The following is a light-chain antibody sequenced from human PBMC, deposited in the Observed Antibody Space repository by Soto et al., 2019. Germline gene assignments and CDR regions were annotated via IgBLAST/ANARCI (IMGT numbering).Light chain of an antibody. CDR1: ESVRNGY. Sequence: EFVLTQSPGTLSLSPGERATLSCRAAESVRNGYLAWYQQKPGQAPRLLVYGGSSRATGIPDRFSGSGSATDLTLTISRLEPEDAAVYYCLQYGSSIPTFGQGTKVEI. CDR3: LQYGSSIPT. CDR2: GGS. J-gene: IGKJ1*01. V-gene: IGKV3-20*01.